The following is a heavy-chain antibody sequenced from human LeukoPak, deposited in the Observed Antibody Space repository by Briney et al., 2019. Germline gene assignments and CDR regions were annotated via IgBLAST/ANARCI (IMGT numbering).Heavy chain of an antibody. D-gene: IGHD2-2*01. CDR3: ASSRGIVYCSSTSCYRSVEAEGSLDY. CDR2: ISAYNGNT. V-gene: IGHV1-18*01. J-gene: IGHJ4*02. CDR1: GYTFTSYG. Sequence: ASVKVSCKASGYTFTSYGISWVRQAPGQGLEWMGWISAYNGNTNYAQKLQGRVTMTTDTSTSTAYMELRSLRSDDTAVYYCASSRGIVYCSSTSCYRSVEAEGSLDYWGQGTLVTVSS.